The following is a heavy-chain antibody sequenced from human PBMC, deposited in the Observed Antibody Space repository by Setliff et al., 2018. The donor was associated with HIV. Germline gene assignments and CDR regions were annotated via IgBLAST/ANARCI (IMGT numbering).Heavy chain of an antibody. CDR1: GYTFTNYG. Sequence: GASVKVSCKASGYTFTNYGISGVRQAPGQGLEWMGWISAYNGNTHYAQKLQGRVTMTTDASTSTAYMELRSLRSDDTAVYYCARELPDSSSWVDYWGQGTLVTVSS. CDR2: ISAYNGNT. CDR3: ARELPDSSSWVDY. V-gene: IGHV1-18*01. D-gene: IGHD6-13*01. J-gene: IGHJ4*02.